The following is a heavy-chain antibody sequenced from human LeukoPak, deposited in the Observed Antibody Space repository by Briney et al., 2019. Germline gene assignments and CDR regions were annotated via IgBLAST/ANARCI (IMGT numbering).Heavy chain of an antibody. V-gene: IGHV3-23*01. CDR2: ISASGSTT. Sequence: GGSLRLSCAASGFTFSNYAMNWVRQAPGKGLEWVSAISASGSTTYTSDSVRGRATIARDNARNTLSLQMNGPSAEETAIYVCVKAETGAWYSYSALWG. CDR1: GFTFSNYA. D-gene: IGHD2-21*02. J-gene: IGHJ6*01. CDR3: VKAETGAWYSYSAL.